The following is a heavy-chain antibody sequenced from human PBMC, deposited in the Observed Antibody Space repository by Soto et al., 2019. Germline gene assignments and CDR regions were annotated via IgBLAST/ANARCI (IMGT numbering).Heavy chain of an antibody. J-gene: IGHJ4*02. D-gene: IGHD3-9*01. CDR3: ARGPIGYYDILTGYFTPFDY. CDR1: GYTFTSYY. V-gene: IGHV1-46*01. Sequence: QVQLVQSGAEVKKPGASVKVSCKASGYTFTSYYMHWVRQAPGQGLEWMGIINPSGGSTSYAQKFQGRVTMTRDTSTSTVYMELSSLRSEEAAVYYCARGPIGYYDILTGYFTPFDYWGQGTLVTVSS. CDR2: INPSGGST.